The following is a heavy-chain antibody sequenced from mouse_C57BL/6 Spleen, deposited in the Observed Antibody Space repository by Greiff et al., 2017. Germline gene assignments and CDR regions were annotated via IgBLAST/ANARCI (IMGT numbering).Heavy chain of an antibody. J-gene: IGHJ1*03. V-gene: IGHV1-7*01. CDR1: GYTFTSYW. CDR3: ARGITTVVGYFDV. Sequence: QVQLKESGAELAKPGASVKLSCKASGYTFTSYWMHWVKQRPGQGLEWIGYINPSSGYTKYNQKFKDKATLTADKSSSTAYMQLSSLTYEDSAVYYCARGITTVVGYFDVWGTGTTVTVSS. CDR2: INPSSGYT. D-gene: IGHD1-1*01.